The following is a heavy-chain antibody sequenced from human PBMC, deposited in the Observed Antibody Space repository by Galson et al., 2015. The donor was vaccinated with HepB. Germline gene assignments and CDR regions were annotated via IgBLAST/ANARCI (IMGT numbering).Heavy chain of an antibody. CDR3: ARDTATLSGVIKMGYYYGMDV. CDR2: IIPIFGTA. Sequence: SVKVSCKASGGTFSSYAISWVRQAPGQGLEWMGGIIPIFGTANYAQKFQGRVTITADESTSTAYMELSSLRSEDTAVYYCARDTATLSGVIKMGYYYGMDVWGQGTTVTVSS. J-gene: IGHJ6*02. D-gene: IGHD3-10*01. CDR1: GGTFSSYA. V-gene: IGHV1-69*13.